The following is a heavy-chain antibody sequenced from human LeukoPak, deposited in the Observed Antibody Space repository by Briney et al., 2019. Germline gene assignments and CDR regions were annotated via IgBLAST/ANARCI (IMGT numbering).Heavy chain of an antibody. Sequence: RAGGSLRLSCAVSGFTFSNYAINWVRQAPGKGLEWVSAISNSGGSTYYADSVKGRFTISRDNSKNTLYLQMNSLRAEDTAVYYCAKLLSQYDYGDYWGQGTLVTVSS. J-gene: IGHJ4*02. CDR2: ISNSGGST. V-gene: IGHV3-23*01. D-gene: IGHD2/OR15-2a*01. CDR3: AKLLSQYDYGDY. CDR1: GFTFSNYA.